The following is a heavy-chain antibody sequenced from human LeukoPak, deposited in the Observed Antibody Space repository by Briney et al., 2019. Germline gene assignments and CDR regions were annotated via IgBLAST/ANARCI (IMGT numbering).Heavy chain of an antibody. V-gene: IGHV1-69*04. CDR2: IIPIFGIA. CDR1: GGTFSSYA. D-gene: IGHD5-12*01. Sequence: SVKVSCKASGGTFSSYAISWVRQAPGQGLEWMGRIIPIFGIANYAQKFQGRVTITADKSTRTAYMELSSLRSEDTAVYYCASQNSGYDSSYYYYGMDVWGQGTTVTVSS. CDR3: ASQNSGYDSSYYYYGMDV. J-gene: IGHJ6*02.